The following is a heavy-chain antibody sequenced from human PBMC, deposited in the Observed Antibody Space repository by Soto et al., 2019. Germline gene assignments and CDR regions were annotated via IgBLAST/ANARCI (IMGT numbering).Heavy chain of an antibody. CDR3: AKDLDSSGWYAFYYYGMDV. V-gene: IGHV3-30*18. CDR2: ISYDGSNK. J-gene: IGHJ6*02. Sequence: GGSLRPSCAASGFTFSSYGMHWVRQAPGKGLEWVAVISYDGSNKYYADSVKGRFTISRDNSKNTLYLQMNSLRAEDTAVYYCAKDLDSSGWYAFYYYGMDVWGQGTTVTVSS. D-gene: IGHD6-19*01. CDR1: GFTFSSYG.